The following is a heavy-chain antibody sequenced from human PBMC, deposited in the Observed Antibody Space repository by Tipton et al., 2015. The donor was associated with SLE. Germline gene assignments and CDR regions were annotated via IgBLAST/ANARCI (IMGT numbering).Heavy chain of an antibody. CDR1: GGSISSHY. Sequence: LRLSCTVSGGSISSHYWSWIRQPPGKGLEWIGYIYYSGSTNYNPSLKSRVTISVDTSKNQFSLKLSSVTAADTAVYYCARGYSYGFNWFDPWGQGTLVTVSS. CDR2: IYYSGST. D-gene: IGHD5-18*01. V-gene: IGHV4-59*08. J-gene: IGHJ5*02. CDR3: ARGYSYGFNWFDP.